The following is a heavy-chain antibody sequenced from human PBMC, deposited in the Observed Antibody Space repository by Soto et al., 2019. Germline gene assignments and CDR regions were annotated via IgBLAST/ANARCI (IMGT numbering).Heavy chain of an antibody. CDR1: GGSFSGYY. CDR2: ITHSGSP. D-gene: IGHD1-26*01. J-gene: IGHJ5*02. CDR3: ARGPYRYSGSYLGGFDP. V-gene: IGHV4-34*01. Sequence: QVQLQQWGAGLLKPSETLSLTCAVYGGSFSGYYWSWIRQPPGKGLEWIGEITHSGSPTYNPSLKSRGTISVDTAQTQSSLELSSVTAADPAVYYCARGPYRYSGSYLGGFDPWGQGTLVTVSS.